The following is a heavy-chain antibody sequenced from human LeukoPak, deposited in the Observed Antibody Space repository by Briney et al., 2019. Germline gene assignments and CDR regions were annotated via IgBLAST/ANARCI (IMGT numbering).Heavy chain of an antibody. D-gene: IGHD3-3*01. V-gene: IGHV3-30*18. CDR3: AKDRFTPYDY. CDR1: GFTLSSYD. CDR2: ISYDGSNK. Sequence: GGPLRLSCAASGFTLSSYDMHWVRQAPGKGLEWVAVISYDGSNKYYADSVKGRFTISRDNSKNTLFLQMNSLRAEDTAVYYCAKDRFTPYDYWGQGTLVTVSS. J-gene: IGHJ4*02.